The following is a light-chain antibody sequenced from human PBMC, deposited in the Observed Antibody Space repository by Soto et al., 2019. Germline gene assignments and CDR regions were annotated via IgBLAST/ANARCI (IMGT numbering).Light chain of an antibody. CDR3: SSYTSTNTLDV. V-gene: IGLV2-14*01. J-gene: IGLJ1*01. CDR2: DVS. CDR1: SNDVGGYNY. Sequence: QSVLTQPASVSGSPGQSITISCTGTSNDVGGYNYVSWYQQHPGKAPKLMIYDVSNRPSGVYNRFSGSKSGNTASLTISGLQAEDEADYYCSSYTSTNTLDVFGTGTKVTV.